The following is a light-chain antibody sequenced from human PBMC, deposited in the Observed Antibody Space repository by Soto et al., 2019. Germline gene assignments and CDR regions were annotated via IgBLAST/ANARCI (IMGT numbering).Light chain of an antibody. Sequence: EIVMTQSPVTLSVSPGERATLSCRASQSISSVLACYQQTPGQAPRLLIYGASARATGIPARFSGSGSGTEFTLTISSLQSEDFAVYYCQQYNNWPRTFGQGTKVDIK. V-gene: IGKV3-15*01. J-gene: IGKJ1*01. CDR2: GAS. CDR3: QQYNNWPRT. CDR1: QSISSV.